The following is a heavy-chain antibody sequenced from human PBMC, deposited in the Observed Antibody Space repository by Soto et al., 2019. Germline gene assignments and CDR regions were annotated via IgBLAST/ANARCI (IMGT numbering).Heavy chain of an antibody. CDR1: GASMNSYH. Sequence: PSETLSLTCTVSGASMNSYHWSWIRQPAGKGLEWIGHIHSRGSTNYNPSLKSRVTMSVDTSNNQCSLRRMSLTAADTAVYYCARDQGVAAAGITWFDPWGQGSLVPVYS. D-gene: IGHD6-13*01. CDR2: IHSRGST. CDR3: ARDQGVAAAGITWFDP. J-gene: IGHJ5*02. V-gene: IGHV4-4*07.